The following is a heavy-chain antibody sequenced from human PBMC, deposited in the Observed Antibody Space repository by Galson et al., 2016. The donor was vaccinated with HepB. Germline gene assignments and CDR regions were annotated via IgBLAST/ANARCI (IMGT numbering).Heavy chain of an antibody. CDR1: GFTFSSCG. J-gene: IGHJ4*02. D-gene: IGHD6-25*01. CDR3: AREHPGIAAAILDY. Sequence: SLRLSCAASGFTFSSCGMHWVRQAPGKGLEWLALIWSDGSNDYYADSVKGRFTISRDNSKNTLYLQLNSLRAEDTAVYYCAREHPGIAAAILDYWGQGTLVTVSS. V-gene: IGHV3-33*01. CDR2: IWSDGSND.